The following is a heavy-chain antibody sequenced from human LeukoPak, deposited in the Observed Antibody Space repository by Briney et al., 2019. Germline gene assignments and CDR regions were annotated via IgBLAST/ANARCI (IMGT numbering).Heavy chain of an antibody. Sequence: SETLSLTCSVSGGSISSHYWSWIRQPPGKQLEGIGYIYYSGSTNYNPSLKSRVTISVDTSKKQFSLQLSSVTAADTAVYYCARHQFDSTAYVDYCGQRTLATASS. V-gene: IGHV4-59*08. CDR2: IYYSGST. CDR1: GGSISSHY. J-gene: IGHJ4*02. D-gene: IGHD3-22*01. CDR3: ARHQFDSTAYVDY.